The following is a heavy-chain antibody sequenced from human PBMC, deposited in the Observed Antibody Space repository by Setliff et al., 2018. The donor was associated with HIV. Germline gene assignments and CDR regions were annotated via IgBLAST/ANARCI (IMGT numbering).Heavy chain of an antibody. CDR2: IYSSGST. Sequence: PSETLSLTCTVSGGSISSTSYYWGWIRQPPGKGLEWLGHIYSSGSTNYNPPLKSRVTISVDTSKNQFSLNVSSVTPEDTAVYFCARAGTTMAATGYYFDHWGQGTLVTVSS. V-gene: IGHV4-61*05. CDR1: GGSISSTSYY. J-gene: IGHJ4*02. D-gene: IGHD6-13*01. CDR3: ARAGTTMAATGYYFDH.